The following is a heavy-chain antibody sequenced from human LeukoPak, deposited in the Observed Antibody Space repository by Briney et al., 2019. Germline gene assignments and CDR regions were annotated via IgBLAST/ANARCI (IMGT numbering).Heavy chain of an antibody. Sequence: GGSLRLSCEASGFSFSIYGMSWVRQAAGKGLEWVSVIYSGGSTYYADSVKGRFTISRDNSKNTLYLQMNSLRAEDTAVYYCARDRDYDILTGYKYAFDIWGQGTMVTVSP. J-gene: IGHJ3*02. CDR1: GFSFSIYG. D-gene: IGHD3-9*01. CDR2: IYSGGST. CDR3: ARDRDYDILTGYKYAFDI. V-gene: IGHV3-53*01.